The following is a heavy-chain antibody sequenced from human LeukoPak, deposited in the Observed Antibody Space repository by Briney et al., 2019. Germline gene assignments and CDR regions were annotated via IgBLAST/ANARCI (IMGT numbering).Heavy chain of an antibody. CDR1: GGSISSYY. CDR3: ARLRTYRGVIVYFDY. J-gene: IGHJ4*02. D-gene: IGHD3-10*01. V-gene: IGHV4-59*08. Sequence: SETLSLTCTVSGGSISSYYWSWIRQPPGKGLEWIGYIYYSGSTNYNPSLKSRVTISVDTSKNQFSLKLSSVTAADTAVYYCARLRTYRGVIVYFDYWGQGTLVTVSS. CDR2: IYYSGST.